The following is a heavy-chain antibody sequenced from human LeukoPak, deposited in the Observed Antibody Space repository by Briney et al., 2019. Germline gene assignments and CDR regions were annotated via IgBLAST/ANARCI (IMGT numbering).Heavy chain of an antibody. J-gene: IGHJ4*02. V-gene: IGHV2-5*01. CDR2: IYWNDDK. CDR1: GFSLSTSGVG. D-gene: IGHD3-3*01. Sequence: ESGPTLVNPTQTLTLTCTFSGFSLSTSGVGVGWIRQPPGKALEWLALIYWNDDKRYSPSLKSRLTITKDTSKNQVVLTMTNMDPVDTATYYCAHREQCYDFWSGYYIGYFDYWGQGTLVTVSS. CDR3: AHREQCYDFWSGYYIGYFDY.